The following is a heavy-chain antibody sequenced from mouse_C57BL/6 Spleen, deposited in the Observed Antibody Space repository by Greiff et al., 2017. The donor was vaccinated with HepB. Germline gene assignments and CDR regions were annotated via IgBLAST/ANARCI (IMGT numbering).Heavy chain of an antibody. CDR1: GFTFSSYA. D-gene: IGHD2-3*01. V-gene: IGHV5-4*03. CDR2: ISDGGSYT. J-gene: IGHJ2*01. Sequence: EVKLMESGGGLVKPGGSLKLSCAASGFTFSSYAMSWVRQTPEKRLEWVATISDGGSYTYYPDNVKGRFTISRDNAKNNLYLQMSHLKSEDTAMYYCARALIYDGYYDYWGQGTTLTVSS. CDR3: ARALIYDGYYDY.